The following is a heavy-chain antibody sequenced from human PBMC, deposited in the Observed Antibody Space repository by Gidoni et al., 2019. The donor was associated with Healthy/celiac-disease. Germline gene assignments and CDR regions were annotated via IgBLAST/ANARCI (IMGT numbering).Heavy chain of an antibody. V-gene: IGHV1-2*04. J-gene: IGHJ6*02. CDR2: INPNSGGT. CDR3: ARDHGGGYSYGSPYYYGMDV. Sequence: QVQLVPSGAEVKKPGASAKVSCKAPGYTFTGYYMPWVRQAPGQGLEWMGWINPNSGGTNYAQKFQGWVTMTRDTSISTAYMELSRLRSDDTAVYYCARDHGGGYSYGSPYYYGMDVWGQGTTVTVSS. D-gene: IGHD5-18*01. CDR1: GYTFTGYY.